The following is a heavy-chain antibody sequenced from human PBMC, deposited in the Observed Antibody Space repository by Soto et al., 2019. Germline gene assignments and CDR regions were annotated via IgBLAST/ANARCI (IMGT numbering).Heavy chain of an antibody. CDR2: INSDGSST. D-gene: IGHD6-13*01. Sequence: GGSLRLSCAASGFTFSSYWMHWVRQAPGKGLVWVSRINSDGSSTSYADSVKGRFTISRDNAKNRLYLQMNSLRAEDTAVYYCARDRYSSSWYSGGYYYYGMDVWGQGTTVTVSS. V-gene: IGHV3-74*01. J-gene: IGHJ6*02. CDR3: ARDRYSSSWYSGGYYYYGMDV. CDR1: GFTFSSYW.